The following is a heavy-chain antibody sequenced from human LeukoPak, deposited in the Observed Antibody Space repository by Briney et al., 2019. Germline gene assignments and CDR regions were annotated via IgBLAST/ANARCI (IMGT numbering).Heavy chain of an antibody. J-gene: IGHJ4*02. V-gene: IGHV1-8*03. CDR1: GYTFTSYD. CDR3: ARRVGTRGKFDY. CDR2: MNPNSGNT. Sequence: ASVKVSCKASGYTFTSYDINWVRQATGQGLEWMGWMNPNSGNTGYAQKFQGRVTITRNTSISTAYMELSSLRSEDTAVYYCARRVGTRGKFDYWGQGTLATVSS. D-gene: IGHD3-10*01.